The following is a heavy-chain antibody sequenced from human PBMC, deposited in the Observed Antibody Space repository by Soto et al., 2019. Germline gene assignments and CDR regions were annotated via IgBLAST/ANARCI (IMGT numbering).Heavy chain of an antibody. CDR2: IYYSGST. Sequence: PSETLSLTCTVSGGSISSGDYYWSWIRQPPGKGLEWIGYIYYSGSTYYNPSLKSRVTISVDTSKNQFSLKLSSVTAAATTVYYCARVDTDWFDPWGQGTLVIVSS. J-gene: IGHJ5*02. CDR3: ARVDTDWFDP. CDR1: GGSISSGDYY. V-gene: IGHV4-30-4*01.